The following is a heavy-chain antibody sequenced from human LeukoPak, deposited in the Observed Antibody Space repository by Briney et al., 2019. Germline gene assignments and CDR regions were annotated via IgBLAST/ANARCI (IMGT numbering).Heavy chain of an antibody. CDR3: ARVLWFGELPNRFDP. V-gene: IGHV1-18*01. CDR2: ISAYNGNT. D-gene: IGHD3-10*01. J-gene: IGHJ5*02. Sequence: GASVKVSCKASGYTFTSYGISWVRQAPGQGLEWMGWISAYNGNTNYAQKLQGRVTMTTDTSTSTAYMELRSLRSDDTAVYYCARVLWFGELPNRFDPWGQGTLVTVSS. CDR1: GYTFTSYG.